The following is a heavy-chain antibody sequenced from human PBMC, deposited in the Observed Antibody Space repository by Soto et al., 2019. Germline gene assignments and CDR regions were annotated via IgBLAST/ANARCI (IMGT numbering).Heavy chain of an antibody. Sequence: QVQLQESGPGLVKPSQTLSLTCTVSGGSISSGGYYWSWIRQHPGKGLEWIGYIYYSGSTYYNPSLRSRVTISVETSKNQSSLKLSSVTAADTAVYYCARVPVEGDHYYFDYRGQGTLVTVSS. V-gene: IGHV4-31*03. CDR1: GGSISSGGYY. CDR2: IYYSGST. CDR3: ARVPVEGDHYYFDY. J-gene: IGHJ4*02. D-gene: IGHD2-21*02.